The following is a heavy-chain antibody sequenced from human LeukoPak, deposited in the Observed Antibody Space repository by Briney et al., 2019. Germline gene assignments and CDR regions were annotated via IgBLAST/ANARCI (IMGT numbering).Heavy chain of an antibody. CDR3: ARHWEGVKSDAFDI. CDR2: IRKDGSEK. D-gene: IGHD1-26*01. CDR1: GLTFEIHW. V-gene: IGHV3-7*01. Sequence: GGPLRLSRAASGLTFEIHWMSCVGHAPGKALVGLGKIRKDGSEKNYVDSVKGRLSITRDKAKNSLYLQMNRLRADDTALYYCARHWEGVKSDAFDIWGQGTMVTVSS. J-gene: IGHJ3*02.